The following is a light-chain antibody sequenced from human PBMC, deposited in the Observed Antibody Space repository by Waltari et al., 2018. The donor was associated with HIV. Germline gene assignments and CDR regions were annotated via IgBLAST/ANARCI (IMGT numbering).Light chain of an antibody. V-gene: IGLV6-57*01. CDR2: EDD. Sequence: NLMLTQPRSVSESPGQTVTISCTRSSGSFGSNFVQWYQQRPGSSPTTVIFEDDQRPARGPVRFSGSSDRSSNSAYLTISGLKPEDEADYYCQSYDTTNRWIFGGGTQLTVL. CDR3: QSYDTTNRWI. J-gene: IGLJ2*01. CDR1: SGSFGSNF.